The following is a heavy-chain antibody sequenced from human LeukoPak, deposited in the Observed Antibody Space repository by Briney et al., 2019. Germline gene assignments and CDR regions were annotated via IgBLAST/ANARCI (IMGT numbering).Heavy chain of an antibody. D-gene: IGHD1-26*01. J-gene: IGHJ5*02. CDR2: ISAYNGNT. CDR1: GYTFTSYG. Sequence: ASVKVCCKASGYTFTSYGISWVRQAPGQGLEWMGWISAYNGNTNYAQKLQGRVTMTTDTSTSTAYMELRSLRSDDTAVYYCARDHVSGSYFGNNWFDPWGQGTLVTVSS. CDR3: ARDHVSGSYFGNNWFDP. V-gene: IGHV1-18*04.